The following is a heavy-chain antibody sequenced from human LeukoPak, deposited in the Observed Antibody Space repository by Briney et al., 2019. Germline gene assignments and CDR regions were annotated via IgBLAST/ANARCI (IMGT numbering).Heavy chain of an antibody. D-gene: IGHD1-26*01. CDR1: GGSISSGGYY. Sequence: SQTLSLTCTVSGGSISSGGYYWSWIRQHPGKGLEWIGYIYYSGSTYYNPSLKSRVTISVDTSKNQFSLKLSSVTAADTAVYYCARDCCRYSGSYSAEGYYYYGMDVWGQGTTVTVSS. CDR3: ARDCCRYSGSYSAEGYYYYGMDV. J-gene: IGHJ6*02. V-gene: IGHV4-31*03. CDR2: IYYSGST.